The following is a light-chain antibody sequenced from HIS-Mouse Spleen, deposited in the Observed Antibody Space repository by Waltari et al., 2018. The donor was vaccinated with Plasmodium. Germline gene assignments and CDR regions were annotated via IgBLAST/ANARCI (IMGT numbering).Light chain of an antibody. CDR1: SSDVGSYNL. Sequence: QSALTQPASVSGSPGQSITISCTGTSSDVGSYNLVSWYQQHPGKAPKLMIYEASKGPSGVSNRFSGSKSGNTASLTISGLQAEDEADYYCCSYAGSSTWVFGGGTKLTVL. CDR2: EAS. V-gene: IGLV2-23*01. CDR3: CSYAGSSTWV. J-gene: IGLJ3*02.